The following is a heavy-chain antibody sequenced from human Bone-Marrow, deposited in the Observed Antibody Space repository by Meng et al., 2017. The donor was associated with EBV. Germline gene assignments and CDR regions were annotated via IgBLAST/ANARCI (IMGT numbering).Heavy chain of an antibody. Sequence: QGSGPGPVKPSGTLSLTCTVSGGSVSSGSYYWSWIWQPPGKGLEWIGYIYYSGSTKYNPSLKSRVTISVDTSKNQFSLKLSSVTAADTAVYYCAHRKGAPGYFDYWGQGTLVTVSS. V-gene: IGHV4-61*01. CDR1: GGSVSSGSYY. D-gene: IGHD4/OR15-4a*01. CDR2: IYYSGST. CDR3: AHRKGAPGYFDY. J-gene: IGHJ4*02.